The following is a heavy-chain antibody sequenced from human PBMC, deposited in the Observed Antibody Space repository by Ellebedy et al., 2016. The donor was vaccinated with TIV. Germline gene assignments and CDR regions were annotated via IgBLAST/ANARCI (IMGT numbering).Heavy chain of an antibody. D-gene: IGHD3-22*01. CDR2: IYHSGST. V-gene: IGHV4-30-2*01. Sequence: SETLSLXXAVSGGSISSGGFSWSWIRQPPGKGLEWIGYIYHSGSTSYNPSLKSRVTISVVTSKNQFSLKLSSVTAADTAVYYCARDRMYYYDSSGSYQYYGMDVWGQGTTVTVSS. CDR3: ARDRMYYYDSSGSYQYYGMDV. J-gene: IGHJ6*02. CDR1: GGSISSGGFS.